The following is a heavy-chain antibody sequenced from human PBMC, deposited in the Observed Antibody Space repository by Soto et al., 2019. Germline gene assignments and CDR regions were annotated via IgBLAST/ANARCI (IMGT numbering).Heavy chain of an antibody. CDR1: GGYIRNYY. CDR3: AATTISQGSAFDV. Sequence: SETLSLTCNVSGGYIRNYYWSWIRQPPGKGLEWLGYVYFNGNTNYNPSLKSRVTISVDTSKNQFSLNLNSVTAADTAVYYCAATTISQGSAFDVWGQGIAVTVSS. D-gene: IGHD3-10*01. CDR2: VYFNGNT. J-gene: IGHJ3*01. V-gene: IGHV4-59*08.